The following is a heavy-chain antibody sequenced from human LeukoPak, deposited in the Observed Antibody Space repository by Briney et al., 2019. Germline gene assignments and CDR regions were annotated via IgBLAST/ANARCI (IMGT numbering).Heavy chain of an antibody. CDR3: ARHDLGGTSPFDY. J-gene: IGHJ4*02. V-gene: IGHV1-46*01. CDR1: GYTFTHYY. D-gene: IGHD4-23*01. Sequence: ASVTVSCKTSGYTFTHYYMHWVRQAPGQALEWMGIINPSGTSTTYPQKFQGRVTMTRDTSTSTDFMELSSLRPEDTAVYYCARHDLGGTSPFDYWGQGTLVTVSS. CDR2: INPSGTST.